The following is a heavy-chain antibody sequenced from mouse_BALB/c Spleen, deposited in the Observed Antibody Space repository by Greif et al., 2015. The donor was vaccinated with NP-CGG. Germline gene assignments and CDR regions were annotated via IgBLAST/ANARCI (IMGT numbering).Heavy chain of an antibody. CDR3: ARHGNYLMDY. V-gene: IGHV5-6*01. Sequence: EVKLVESGGDLVKPGGPLKLSCAASGFTFSSYGMSWVRQTPDKRLEWVATISSGGSYTYYPDSVKGRFTISTDNAKNTLCLQMSRLKSEDTAMYYCARHGNYLMDYWGQETSGTVSS. J-gene: IGHJ4*01. CDR2: ISSGGSYT. CDR1: GFTFSSYG. D-gene: IGHD2-1*01.